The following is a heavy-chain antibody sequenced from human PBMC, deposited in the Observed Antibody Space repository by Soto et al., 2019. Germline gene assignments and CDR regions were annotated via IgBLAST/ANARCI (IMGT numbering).Heavy chain of an antibody. V-gene: IGHV3-30-3*01. CDR2: ISYDGSNK. Sequence: GGSLRLSCAASGFTFSSYAMHWVRQAPGKGLEWVAVISYDGSNKYYADSVKGRFTISRDNSKNTLYLQMNSLRAEDTAVYYCARVPDYGDRQPYFDYWGQGTLVTVSS. CDR1: GFTFSSYA. CDR3: ARVPDYGDRQPYFDY. J-gene: IGHJ4*02. D-gene: IGHD4-17*01.